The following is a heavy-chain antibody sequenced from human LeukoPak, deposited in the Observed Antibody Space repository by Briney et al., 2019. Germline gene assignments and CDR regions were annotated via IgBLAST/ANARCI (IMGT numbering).Heavy chain of an antibody. CDR2: TNPNSGGT. CDR1: GYTFTCYY. CDR3: ARGMEPYYYMDV. D-gene: IGHD1-26*01. Sequence: ASVKVSCKASGYTFTCYYMHWVRQAPGQGLEWMGWTNPNSGGTNYAQKFQGRVTMTRDTSISTAYMELSRLRSDDTAVYYCARGMEPYYYMDVWGKGTTVTVSS. J-gene: IGHJ6*03. V-gene: IGHV1-2*02.